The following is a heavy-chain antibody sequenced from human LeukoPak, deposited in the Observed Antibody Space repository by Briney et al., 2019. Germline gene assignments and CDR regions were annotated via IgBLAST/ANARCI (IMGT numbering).Heavy chain of an antibody. J-gene: IGHJ5*02. CDR3: ARVRGVRGLASGRFDP. D-gene: IGHD3-10*01. V-gene: IGHV4-39*01. Sequence: SETLSLTCTVSGGSISSSSYYWGWIRQPPGKGLEWIGSIYYSGSTYYNPSLKSRVTISVDTSKNQFSLKLSSVTAADTAVYYCARVRGVRGLASGRFDPWGQGTLVTVSS. CDR1: GGSISSSSYY. CDR2: IYYSGST.